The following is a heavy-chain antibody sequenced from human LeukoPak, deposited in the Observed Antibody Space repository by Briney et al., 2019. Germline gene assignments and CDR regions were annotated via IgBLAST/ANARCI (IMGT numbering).Heavy chain of an antibody. V-gene: IGHV1-2*02. CDR1: GYTFTGYY. Sequence: ASVKVSCKASGYTFTGYYMHWVRQAPGQGLEWMGWINPNSGGTNYAQKFQGRVTMTRDTSISTAYMELSRLRSDDTAVYYCARARLSLSPALPSVDFDYWGQGTLVTVSS. CDR2: INPNSGGT. CDR3: ARARLSLSPALPSVDFDY. D-gene: IGHD2-2*01. J-gene: IGHJ4*02.